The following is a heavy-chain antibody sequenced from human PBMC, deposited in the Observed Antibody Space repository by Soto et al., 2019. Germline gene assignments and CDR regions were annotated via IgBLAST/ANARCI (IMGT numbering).Heavy chain of an antibody. D-gene: IGHD3-9*01. Sequence: SVKVSCKASGGSFSSYAISWVRQAPGQGLEWMGGIIPVFGTANYAQKFQGRVTITADESTSIVYMDVTSLKSEDTAVYYCARGDATKIVVTTYYAMDVWGQGTTVTVS. CDR2: IIPVFGTA. V-gene: IGHV1-69*13. CDR3: ARGDATKIVVTTYYAMDV. CDR1: GGSFSSYA. J-gene: IGHJ6*02.